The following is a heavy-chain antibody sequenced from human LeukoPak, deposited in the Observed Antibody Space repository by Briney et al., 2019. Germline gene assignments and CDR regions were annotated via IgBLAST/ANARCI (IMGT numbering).Heavy chain of an antibody. V-gene: IGHV3-48*03. J-gene: IGHJ4*02. CDR3: VKDTVGGSGGHYLDY. CDR2: ISSSGSTI. CDR1: GFTFSTYE. Sequence: PGGSLRLSCAASGFTFSTYEMNWVRQAPGKGVEWVSYISSSGSTIYYADSVKGRFTISRDNSKNSLYLQMNSLRTEDTALYYCVKDTVGGSGGHYLDYWGQGTLVTVSS. D-gene: IGHD3-16*01.